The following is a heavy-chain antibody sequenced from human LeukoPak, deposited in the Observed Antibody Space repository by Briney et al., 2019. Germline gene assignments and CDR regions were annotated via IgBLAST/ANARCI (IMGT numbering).Heavy chain of an antibody. V-gene: IGHV1-69*13. Sequence: ASVKVSCKASGYTFTGYYMHWVRQAPGQGLEWMGGIIPIFGTANYAQKFQGRVTITADESTSTAYMELSSLRSEDTAVYYCASAGEYYDYVWGSYRYIGTFDYWGQGTLVTVSS. CDR1: GYTFTGYY. D-gene: IGHD3-16*02. J-gene: IGHJ4*02. CDR3: ASAGEYYDYVWGSYRYIGTFDY. CDR2: IIPIFGTA.